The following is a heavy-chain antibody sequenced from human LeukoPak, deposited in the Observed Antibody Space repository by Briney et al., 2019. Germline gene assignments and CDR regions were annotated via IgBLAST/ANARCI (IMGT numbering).Heavy chain of an antibody. V-gene: IGHV3-30*03. CDR1: GFTFSNHA. D-gene: IGHD3-10*01. CDR2: TSSDLNVK. Sequence: PGGSLRLSCAASGFTFSNHAIHWFRQAPGKGLEWVAVTSSDLNVKLYADSVKGRFTISRDNSRSTLYLQMNSLRPEDTAIYYCAREGYYGSGSPPSSYFDYWGQGTLVTVSS. J-gene: IGHJ4*02. CDR3: AREGYYGSGSPPSSYFDY.